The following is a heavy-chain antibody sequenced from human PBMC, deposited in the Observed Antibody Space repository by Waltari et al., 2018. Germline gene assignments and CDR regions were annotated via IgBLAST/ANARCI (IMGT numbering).Heavy chain of an antibody. CDR3: ARDVPNGYFDY. J-gene: IGHJ4*02. D-gene: IGHD1-1*01. CDR1: GFTFNTYW. Sequence: EVHLVQSGGGLIQPGGSLGLSCGFPGFTFNTYWMTWVRQAPGKGLEWVANINQDGRDKNYVDSVEGRFTISRDNAQNSVYLQMNSLRAEDTAVYYCARDVPNGYFDYWGSGTLVTVSS. V-gene: IGHV3-7*01. CDR2: INQDGRDK.